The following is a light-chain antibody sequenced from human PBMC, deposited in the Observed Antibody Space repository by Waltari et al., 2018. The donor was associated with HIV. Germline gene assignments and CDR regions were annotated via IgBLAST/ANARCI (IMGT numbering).Light chain of an antibody. Sequence: EIVLTQSPAFLSVSPGDRATLSCRASQTITANFLAWSQQKPGQAPRLLIYVASRRATDVPVRFSGSHAETDFTLTIDRLETEDSAVYFCHQYGTSVWNFGQGTKVEIK. CDR2: VAS. V-gene: IGKV3-20*01. CDR3: HQYGTSVWN. J-gene: IGKJ1*01. CDR1: QTITANF.